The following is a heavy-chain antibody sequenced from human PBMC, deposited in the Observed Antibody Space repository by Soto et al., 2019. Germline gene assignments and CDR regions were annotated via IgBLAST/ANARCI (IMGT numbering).Heavy chain of an antibody. D-gene: IGHD3-22*01. CDR3: ARRTDYYASSGTFDY. Sequence: SETLSLTCGVYGGSFRGYFWTWIRQPPGKGLEWIGEISRSGSTIYNPSLKSRVTISVDKSKNQFSLNLSSVTAADTAVYYCARRTDYYASSGTFDYWGQGTLVTVSS. CDR2: ISRSGST. V-gene: IGHV4-34*01. J-gene: IGHJ4*02. CDR1: GGSFRGYF.